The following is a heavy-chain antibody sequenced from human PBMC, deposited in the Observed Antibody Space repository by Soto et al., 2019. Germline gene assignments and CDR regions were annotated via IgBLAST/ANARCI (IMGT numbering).Heavy chain of an antibody. V-gene: IGHV3-21*01. CDR2: INSRSNFI. CDR3: ARVQKLYGNSVYYYGMDV. Sequence: EVQLVESGGGLVRPGGSLRLSCEASGFIFGNYSMNWVRQAPGKGLEWVSSINSRSNFIYYADSLRGRVTISRDNTQNSLHLQMNSLRVEDTAIYYCARVQKLYGNSVYYYGMDVWGQGTTVTVSS. J-gene: IGHJ6*02. D-gene: IGHD3-10*01. CDR1: GFIFGNYS.